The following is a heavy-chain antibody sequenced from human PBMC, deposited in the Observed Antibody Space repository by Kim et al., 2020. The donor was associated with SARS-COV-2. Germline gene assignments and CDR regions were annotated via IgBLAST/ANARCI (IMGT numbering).Heavy chain of an antibody. D-gene: IGHD2-2*01. CDR1: GYTFTSYY. V-gene: IGHV1-46*01. Sequence: ASVKVSCKASGYTFTSYYMHWVRQAPGQGLEWMGIINPSGGSTSYAQKFQGRVTMTRDTSTSTVYMELSSLRSEDTAVYYCAREGYCSSTSCEYTSYGMDVWGQGTTVTVSS. J-gene: IGHJ6*02. CDR3: AREGYCSSTSCEYTSYGMDV. CDR2: INPSGGST.